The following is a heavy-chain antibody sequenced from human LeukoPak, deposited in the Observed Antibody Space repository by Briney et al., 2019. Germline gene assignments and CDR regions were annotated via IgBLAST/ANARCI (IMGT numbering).Heavy chain of an antibody. CDR1: AFTFSSYT. Sequence: GSLRLSCAASAFTFSSYTMNWVRQAPGKGLECIGYIYYSGSTNYNPSLKSRVTISVDTSKNQFSLKLSSVTAADTAVYYCARQVITGYFDYWGQGTLVTVSS. J-gene: IGHJ4*02. CDR3: ARQVITGYFDY. V-gene: IGHV4-59*08. CDR2: IYYSGST. D-gene: IGHD2/OR15-2a*01.